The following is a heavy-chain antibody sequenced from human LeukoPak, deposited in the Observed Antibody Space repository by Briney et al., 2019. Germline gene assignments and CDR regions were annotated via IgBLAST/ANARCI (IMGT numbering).Heavy chain of an antibody. V-gene: IGHV1-46*01. D-gene: IGHD2-8*02. CDR2: INPNGGST. Sequence: GASVKVSCKASGYTFTSNYMHWVRQAPGQGLEWMGIINPNGGSTNYAQKFQGRVTMTRDMSTSTVYMELSSLRSEDTAGYYCARGGSTGPHWFDPWGQGTLVTVSS. CDR1: GYTFTSNY. CDR3: ARGGSTGPHWFDP. J-gene: IGHJ5*02.